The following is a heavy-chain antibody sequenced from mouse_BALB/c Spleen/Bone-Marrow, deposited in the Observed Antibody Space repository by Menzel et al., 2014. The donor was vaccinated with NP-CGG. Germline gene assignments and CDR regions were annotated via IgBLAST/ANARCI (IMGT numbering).Heavy chain of an antibody. CDR3: ARGGNYPYYAMDY. J-gene: IGHJ4*01. D-gene: IGHD2-1*01. V-gene: IGHV5-17*02. Sequence: EVQRVESGGGLVQSGGSRKLSCAASGFTFSGFGMHWVRQAPEKGLEWVAYISSASSTIYYADTVKGRFTISRDNPKNTLFLQMTSLRSEDTAMYYCARGGNYPYYAMDYWGQGTSVTVSS. CDR2: ISSASSTI. CDR1: GFTFSGFG.